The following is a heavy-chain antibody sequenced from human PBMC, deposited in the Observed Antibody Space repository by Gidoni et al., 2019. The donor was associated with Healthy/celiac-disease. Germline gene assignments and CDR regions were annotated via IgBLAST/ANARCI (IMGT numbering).Heavy chain of an antibody. J-gene: IGHJ4*02. V-gene: IGHV3-33*01. CDR3: ARGRMGSSSFDY. Sequence: QVQLVESGGGVVQPGRSLRLSCAASGFTFSSYGMHWVRQAPGKGLEWVAVIWYDGSNKYYADSVKGRFTISRDNSKNTLYLQMNSLRAEDTAVYYCARGRMGSSSFDYWGQGTLVTVSS. CDR2: IWYDGSNK. D-gene: IGHD6-6*01. CDR1: GFTFSSYG.